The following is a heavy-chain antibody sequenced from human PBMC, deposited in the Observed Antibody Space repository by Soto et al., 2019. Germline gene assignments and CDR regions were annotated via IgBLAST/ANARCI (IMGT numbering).Heavy chain of an antibody. V-gene: IGHV4-31*01. CDR3: ARGVTMVRGVIHTPYFDY. CDR1: GGSISSGGYY. Sequence: QVQLQESGPGLVKPSQTLSLTCTVSGGSISSGGYYWSWIRQHPGKGLEWIGYIYYSGSTYYNPSLKRPVTISVDTSKNPFSLKMSSVAAADTAVYYCARGVTMVRGVIHTPYFDYWVQGTLVTVSS. J-gene: IGHJ4*02. D-gene: IGHD3-10*01. CDR2: IYYSGST.